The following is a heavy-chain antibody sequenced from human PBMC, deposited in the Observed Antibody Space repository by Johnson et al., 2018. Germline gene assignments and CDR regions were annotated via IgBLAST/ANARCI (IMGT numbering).Heavy chain of an antibody. J-gene: IGHJ1*01. CDR3: AKGGGYSSGWNLEYCQH. CDR1: GFTFDDYA. Sequence: EVQLVETGGGLVQXGRSXRLXCAASGFTFDDYALHWVRQVPGKGLEWVSGISWNSGSIAYAASVQGRFPISRDNAKNSPHPEMNSLRAEATALYYCAKGGGYSSGWNLEYCQHWGQGTLVTVSS. D-gene: IGHD6-19*01. CDR2: ISWNSGSI. V-gene: IGHV3-9*01.